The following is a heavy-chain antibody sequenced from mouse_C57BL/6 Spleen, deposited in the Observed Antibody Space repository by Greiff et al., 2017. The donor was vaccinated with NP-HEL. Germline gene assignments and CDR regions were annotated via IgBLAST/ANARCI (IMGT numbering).Heavy chain of an antibody. V-gene: IGHV1-18*01. D-gene: IGHD1-1*01. CDR2: INPNNGGT. Sequence: VQLQQSGPELVKPGASVKIPCKASGYTFTDYNMDWVKQSHGKSLEWIGDINPNNGGTIYNQKFKGKATLTVDKSSSTAYMQLSSLTSEDSAVYYCARVPYYGSSYDAMDYWGQGTSVTVSS. CDR1: GYTFTDYN. CDR3: ARVPYYGSSYDAMDY. J-gene: IGHJ4*01.